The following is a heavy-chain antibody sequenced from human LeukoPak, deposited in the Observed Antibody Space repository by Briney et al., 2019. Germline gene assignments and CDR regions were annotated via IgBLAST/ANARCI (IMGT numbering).Heavy chain of an antibody. CDR2: INHRGST. V-gene: IGHV4-34*01. CDR3: ARLPTVTFFDY. Sequence: SETLSLTCAIYGGSFSGYYWSWIRQPPGKGLEWIGEINHRGSTYYNPSLKSRVTISVDTSKNQFSLKLSSVTAADTAVYYCARLPTVTFFDYWGQGTLVTVSS. J-gene: IGHJ4*02. CDR1: GGSFSGYY. D-gene: IGHD4-17*01.